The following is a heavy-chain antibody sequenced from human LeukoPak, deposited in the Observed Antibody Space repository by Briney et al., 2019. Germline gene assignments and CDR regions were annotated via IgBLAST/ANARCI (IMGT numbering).Heavy chain of an antibody. V-gene: IGHV3-30*18. D-gene: IGHD3-22*01. J-gene: IGHJ4*02. CDR1: GFTFSSYG. CDR3: AKDPPYDSSGFDY. CDR2: ISYDGSNK. Sequence: GGSLRLSCAASGFTFSSYGMHWVRQAPGKGLEWVAVISYDGSNKYYADSVKGRFTISRDNSKNTLYLQMNSLRAEDTAVYYCAKDPPYDSSGFDYWGQGTLVTVSS.